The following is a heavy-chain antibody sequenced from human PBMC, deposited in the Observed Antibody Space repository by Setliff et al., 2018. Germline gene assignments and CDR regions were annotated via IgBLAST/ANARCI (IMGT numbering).Heavy chain of an antibody. CDR3: IVNMVRPVTGLDS. Sequence: ASVKVSCKTSGYNFITFGVNWVRQVPGQGFEWMGWISPYNGDADYAQKFQGRVTLTTDTSTGTAYMELRALSSDDTAIYYCIVNMVRPVTGLDSWGPGTLVTVSS. V-gene: IGHV1-18*01. CDR2: ISPYNGDA. D-gene: IGHD2-15*01. J-gene: IGHJ4*02. CDR1: GYNFITFG.